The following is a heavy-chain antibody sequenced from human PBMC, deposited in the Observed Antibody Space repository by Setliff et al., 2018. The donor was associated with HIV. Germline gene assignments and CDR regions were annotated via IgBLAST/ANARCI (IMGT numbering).Heavy chain of an antibody. CDR1: GYTFTSYG. CDR3: ARGKGVGGVVITGGLDV. CDR2: ISAYNGNT. J-gene: IGHJ6*03. Sequence: ASVKVSCKASGYTFTSYGLNWVRQAPGQGLEWMGWISAYNGNTNYAQKLQARVTMTRDTSISTAYMELSSLTSEDTAVYYCARGKGVGGVVITGGLDVWGKGTTVTVS. V-gene: IGHV1-18*01. D-gene: IGHD3-10*01.